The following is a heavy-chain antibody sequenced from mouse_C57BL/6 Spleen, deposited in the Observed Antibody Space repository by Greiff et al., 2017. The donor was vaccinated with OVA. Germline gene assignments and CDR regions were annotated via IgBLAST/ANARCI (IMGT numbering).Heavy chain of an antibody. CDR2: ISSGGSYT. Sequence: EVNLVESGGDLVKPGGSLKLSCAASGFTFSSYGMSWVRQTPDKRLEWVATISSGGSYTYYPDSVKGRFTISRDNAKNTLYLQMSSLKSEDTAMYYCAKLEGFAYWGQGTLVTVSA. V-gene: IGHV5-6*01. J-gene: IGHJ3*01. CDR3: AKLEGFAY. CDR1: GFTFSSYG.